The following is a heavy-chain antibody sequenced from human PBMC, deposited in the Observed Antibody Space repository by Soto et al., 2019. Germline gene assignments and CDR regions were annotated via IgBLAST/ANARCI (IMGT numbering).Heavy chain of an antibody. V-gene: IGHV3-21*01. Sequence: GGSLRLSCAASGFTFSSYSMNWVRQAPGKGLEWVSSISSSSSYIYYADSVKGRFTISRDNAKNSLYLQMNSLRAEDTAVYYCARGSTVTRQEYYYYMDVWGKGTTVTVSS. CDR1: GFTFSSYS. D-gene: IGHD4-17*01. CDR2: ISSSSSYI. CDR3: ARGSTVTRQEYYYYMDV. J-gene: IGHJ6*03.